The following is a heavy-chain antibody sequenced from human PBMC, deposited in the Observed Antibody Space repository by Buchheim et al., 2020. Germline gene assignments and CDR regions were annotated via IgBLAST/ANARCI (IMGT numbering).Heavy chain of an antibody. CDR3: ARDSSVPPYYFDY. CDR1: GGSISSGGYY. V-gene: IGHV4-31*03. Sequence: QVQLQESGPGLVKPSQTLSLTRTVSGGSISSGGYYWSWIRQHPGKGLEWIGYIYYSGSTYYNPSLKRRVTISVDTSKNQLPLKLSPVTAADTAVYYCARDSSVPPYYFDYWGQGTL. CDR2: IYYSGST. J-gene: IGHJ4*02. D-gene: IGHD3-22*01.